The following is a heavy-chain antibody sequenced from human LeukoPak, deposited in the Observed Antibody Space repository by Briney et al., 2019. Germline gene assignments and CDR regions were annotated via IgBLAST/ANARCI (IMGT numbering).Heavy chain of an antibody. V-gene: IGHV3-30-3*01. J-gene: IGHJ4*02. Sequence: GSLRLSCAASGFTFSSYAMHWVRQAPGKGLEWVAVISYDGTNKHYADSVKGRFTISRDNPKNTLYLQMDSLRTEDTAMYYCARCSDKYGDYGHYWGQGTLVTVSS. CDR2: ISYDGTNK. CDR3: ARCSDKYGDYGHY. D-gene: IGHD4-17*01. CDR1: GFTFSSYA.